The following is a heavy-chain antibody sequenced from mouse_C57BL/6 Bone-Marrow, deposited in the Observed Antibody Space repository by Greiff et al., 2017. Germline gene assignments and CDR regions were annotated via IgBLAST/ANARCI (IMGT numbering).Heavy chain of an antibody. CDR1: GYTFTDYY. V-gene: IGHV1-26*01. D-gene: IGHD1-1*01. CDR3: ARYLVATVVATDAMDY. CDR2: ISPNNGGT. Sequence: VQLQQSGPELVKPGASVKISCKASGYTFTDYYMNWVKQSHGKSLEWIGDISPNNGGTSYNQKFKGKATLTVDKSSSTVYMELRSLTSEDSAVYYCARYLVATVVATDAMDYWGQGTSVTVSS. J-gene: IGHJ4*01.